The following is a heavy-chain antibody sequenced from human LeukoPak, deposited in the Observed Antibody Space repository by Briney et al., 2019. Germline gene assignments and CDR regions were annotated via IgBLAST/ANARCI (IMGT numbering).Heavy chain of an antibody. V-gene: IGHV3-7*01. CDR3: ARARRHIRFAYYFDY. CDR1: GFTFSSYW. D-gene: IGHD4-17*01. Sequence: PGRSLRLSCAASGFTFSSYWMSWVRQAPGKGLEWVANIKQDGSEKYYVDSVKGRFTISRDNAKNSLYLQMNSLRAEDTAVYYCARARRHIRFAYYFDYWGQGTLVTVSS. J-gene: IGHJ4*02. CDR2: IKQDGSEK.